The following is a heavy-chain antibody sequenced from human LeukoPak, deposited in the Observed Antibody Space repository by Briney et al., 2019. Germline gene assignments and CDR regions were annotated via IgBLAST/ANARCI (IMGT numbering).Heavy chain of an antibody. J-gene: IGHJ4*02. CDR2: IIPIFGTA. V-gene: IGHV1-69*01. CDR3: ARGHFYYYDSSGYAFDY. CDR1: GGTFSSYA. Sequence: APVKVSCKASGGTFSSYAISWVRQAPGQGLEWMGGIIPIFGTANYAQKFQGRVTITADESTSTAYMELSSLRSEDTAVYYCARGHFYYYDSSGYAFDYWGQGTLVTVSS. D-gene: IGHD3-22*01.